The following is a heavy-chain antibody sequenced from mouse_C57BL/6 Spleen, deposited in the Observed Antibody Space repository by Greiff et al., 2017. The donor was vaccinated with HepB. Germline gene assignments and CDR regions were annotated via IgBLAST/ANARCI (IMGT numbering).Heavy chain of an antibody. V-gene: IGHV1-75*01. J-gene: IGHJ2*01. CDR1: GYTFTDYY. Sequence: VKLMESGPELVKPGASVKISCKASGYTFTDYYINWVKQRPGQGLEWIGWIFPGSGSTYYNEKFKGKATLTVDKSSSTAYMLLSSLTSEDSAVYFCATRYYFDYWGQGTTLTVSS. CDR2: IFPGSGST. CDR3: ATRYYFDY.